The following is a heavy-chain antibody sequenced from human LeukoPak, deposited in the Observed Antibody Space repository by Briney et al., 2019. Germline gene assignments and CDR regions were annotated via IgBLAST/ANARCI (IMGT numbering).Heavy chain of an antibody. Sequence: GGSLRLSCAASGFTFSSYGMHWVRQAPGKGLEWVAVIWYDGSNKYYADSVKGRFTISRDNSKNTLYLQMNRLRAEDTAVYYCARDPSPSGWDAFDIWGQGTMVTVSS. J-gene: IGHJ3*02. D-gene: IGHD6-19*01. CDR3: ARDPSPSGWDAFDI. CDR1: GFTFSSYG. CDR2: IWYDGSNK. V-gene: IGHV3-33*01.